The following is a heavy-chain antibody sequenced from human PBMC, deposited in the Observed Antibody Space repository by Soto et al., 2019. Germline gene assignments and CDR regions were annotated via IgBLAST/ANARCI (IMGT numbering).Heavy chain of an antibody. CDR2: IDRDDTQ. J-gene: IGHJ4*02. Sequence: GPTLVNPTQTLTLTCTFSGFSLSTNGMCVSWIRQLPGKAVEWLARIDRDDTQQFITSLTPSLTISKDTSKNQVVLTMTNMDPVDTATYYRSRTEIASCSGGGCYAHDSCGQGTLVTVSS. V-gene: IGHV2-70*11. CDR1: GFSLSTNGMC. D-gene: IGHD2-15*01. CDR3: SRTEIASCSGGGCYAHDS.